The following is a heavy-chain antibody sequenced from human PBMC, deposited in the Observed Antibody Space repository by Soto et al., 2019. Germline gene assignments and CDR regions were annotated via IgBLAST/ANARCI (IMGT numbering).Heavy chain of an antibody. CDR1: GFTFSSFF. Sequence: GGSLRLSCTASGFTFSSFFMNWVRQAPGKGPEWVSGIDTSGGVTKYADSVKGRFTISRDNSKNTLYLQMNSLRAEDTAVYYCAKDRVEYYYDSSGPGGAFDIWGQGTMVTVSS. CDR2: IDTSGGVT. D-gene: IGHD3-22*01. CDR3: AKDRVEYYYDSSGPGGAFDI. J-gene: IGHJ3*02. V-gene: IGHV3-23*01.